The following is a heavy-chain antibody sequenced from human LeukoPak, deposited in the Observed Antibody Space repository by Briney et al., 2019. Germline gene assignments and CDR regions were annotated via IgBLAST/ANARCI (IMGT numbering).Heavy chain of an antibody. Sequence: PSETLSLTCTVSGGSISSYYWSWIRQPPGKGLEWIGYIYFSGSTTYNPSLKSRVTISVDTSKNQFSLKLSSVTAADTAVYYCARRASDGYNYHYYGMGVWGQGTTVTVSS. J-gene: IGHJ6*02. CDR2: IYFSGST. CDR1: GGSISSYY. V-gene: IGHV4-59*08. CDR3: ARRASDGYNYHYYGMGV. D-gene: IGHD5-24*01.